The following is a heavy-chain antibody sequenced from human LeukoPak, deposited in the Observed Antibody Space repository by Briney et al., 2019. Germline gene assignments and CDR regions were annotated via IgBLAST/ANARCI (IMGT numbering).Heavy chain of an antibody. CDR2: IYYSGST. J-gene: IGHJ6*02. D-gene: IGHD6-13*01. Sequence: SATLSLTCTVSGGSISSYYWSWIRQPPRKGLEWIGYIYYSGSTNYNPSLKSRVTISVDTSKNQFSLKLSSVTAADTAVYYCARSGYSSSWTLGYYYGMDVWGQGTTVTVSS. V-gene: IGHV4-59*01. CDR1: GGSISSYY. CDR3: ARSGYSSSWTLGYYYGMDV.